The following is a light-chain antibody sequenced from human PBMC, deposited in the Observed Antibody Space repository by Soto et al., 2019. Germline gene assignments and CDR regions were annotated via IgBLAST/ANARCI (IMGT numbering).Light chain of an antibody. CDR3: QQYKAYSYT. J-gene: IGKJ5*01. CDR1: QSLNIW. Sequence: DIEITQSPSTLSSSLVYIVTITCRATQSLNIWLAWYQQKPGKAPKLLISKASSLESGVPSRFSGSGSGTEFSLTISSLQPDDFATYYCQQYKAYSYTFGQGTRLEIK. V-gene: IGKV1-5*03. CDR2: KAS.